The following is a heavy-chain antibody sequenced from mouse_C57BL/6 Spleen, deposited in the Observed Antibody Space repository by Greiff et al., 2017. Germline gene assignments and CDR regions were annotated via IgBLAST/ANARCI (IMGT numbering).Heavy chain of an antibody. D-gene: IGHD1-1*01. Sequence: VKLMESGAELVKPGASVKISCKASGYAFSSYWMNWVKQRPGKGLEWIGQIYPGDGDTNYNGKFKGKATLTADKSSSTAYMQLSSLTSEDSAVYFCARGDYGSSWAVAYWGQGTLVTVSA. CDR2: IYPGDGDT. V-gene: IGHV1-80*01. J-gene: IGHJ3*01. CDR1: GYAFSSYW. CDR3: ARGDYGSSWAVAY.